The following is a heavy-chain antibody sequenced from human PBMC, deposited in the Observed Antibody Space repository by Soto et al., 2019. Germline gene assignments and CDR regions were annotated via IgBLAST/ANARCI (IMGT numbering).Heavy chain of an antibody. CDR3: AILNSSSWYDWFDP. CDR1: GFTFSSYG. Sequence: QVQLVESGGGVVQPGRSLRLSCAASGFTFSSYGMHWVRQAPGKGLEWVAVISYDGSNKYYADSVKGRFTISRDNSKNTLYLQMNSLRAEDTAVYYCAILNSSSWYDWFDPWGQGTLVTVYS. V-gene: IGHV3-30*03. D-gene: IGHD6-13*01. J-gene: IGHJ5*02. CDR2: ISYDGSNK.